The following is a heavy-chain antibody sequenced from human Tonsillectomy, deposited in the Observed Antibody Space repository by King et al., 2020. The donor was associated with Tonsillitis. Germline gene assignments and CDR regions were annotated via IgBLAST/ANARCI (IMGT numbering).Heavy chain of an antibody. Sequence: VQLQQWGAGLLKPSETLSLTCAVYGGSFSGYSWSWIRQSPGKGLEWIGEINRGGSTNYNSSLKSRVTISADTSKKQFSLMLSSVTAADTAVYYCARFGLYYYDSSDYYYSFDYGGQGTLVTVSS. CDR3: ARFGLYYYDSSDYYYSFDY. CDR1: GGSFSGYS. V-gene: IGHV4-34*01. CDR2: INRGGST. D-gene: IGHD3-22*01. J-gene: IGHJ4*02.